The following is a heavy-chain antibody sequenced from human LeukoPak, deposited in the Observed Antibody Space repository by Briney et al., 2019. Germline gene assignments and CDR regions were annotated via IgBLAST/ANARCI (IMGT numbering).Heavy chain of an antibody. D-gene: IGHD6-13*01. CDR2: INWNGGST. CDR3: ARDKGSSWYQSWFDP. J-gene: IGHJ5*02. Sequence: GGSLRLSXAASGFTFEDYGMGWVRQAPGKGLEWVSGINWNGGSTGYADSVKGRFTISRDNAKNSLYLQMNSLRAEDTALYYCARDKGSSWYQSWFDPWGQGTLVTVSS. CDR1: GFTFEDYG. V-gene: IGHV3-20*04.